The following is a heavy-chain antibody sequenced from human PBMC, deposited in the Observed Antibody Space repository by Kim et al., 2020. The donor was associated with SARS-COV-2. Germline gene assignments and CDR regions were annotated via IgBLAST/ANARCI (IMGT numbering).Heavy chain of an antibody. V-gene: IGHV4-4*02. J-gene: IGHJ4*02. CDR2: IYHSGST. Sequence: SETLSLTCAVSGGSISSSNWWSWVREPPGRGLEWIGEIYHSGSTKYNPSLKSRVTISVDKSKNQFSLKLTSVTAADTAVYYCAREVYDSSGYYNYFDYWGQGTLLTVSS. D-gene: IGHD3-22*01. CDR1: GGSISSSNW. CDR3: AREVYDSSGYYNYFDY.